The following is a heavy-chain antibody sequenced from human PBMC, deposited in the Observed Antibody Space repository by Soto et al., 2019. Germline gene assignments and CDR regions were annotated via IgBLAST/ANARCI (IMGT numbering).Heavy chain of an antibody. V-gene: IGHV3-23*01. Sequence: HPGGSLRLSCAASGFTFSSYAMTWVRQAPGKGLEWVSGISGSGATTSYADSVKGRFTVSRDNSKNTLYLQMNSLRVEDTAVYHCAKLRYFDWSAYNWFEYWGQGTPVTVS. CDR2: ISGSGATT. CDR1: GFTFSSYA. J-gene: IGHJ5*01. CDR3: AKLRYFDWSAYNWFEY. D-gene: IGHD3-9*01.